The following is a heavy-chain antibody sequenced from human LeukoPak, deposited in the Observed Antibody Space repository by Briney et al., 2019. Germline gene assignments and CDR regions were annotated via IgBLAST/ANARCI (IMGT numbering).Heavy chain of an antibody. CDR3: ARDFQSSGWRYYYGMDV. CDR1: GGTFSSYA. V-gene: IGHV1-69*01. J-gene: IGHJ6*02. Sequence: SVKVSCKASGGTFSSYAISWVRQAPGQGLEWMGGIIPIFGTANYAQKFQGRVTITADESTSTAYMELSSLRSEDTAVYYCARDFQSSGWRYYYGMDVWGQGTTVTVSS. D-gene: IGHD6-19*01. CDR2: IIPIFGTA.